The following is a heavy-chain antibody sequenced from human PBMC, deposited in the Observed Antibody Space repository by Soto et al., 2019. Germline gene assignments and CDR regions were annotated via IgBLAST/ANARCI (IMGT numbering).Heavy chain of an antibody. CDR1: GFTFSSYD. J-gene: IGHJ4*02. V-gene: IGHV3-23*01. CDR3: AKRPGYSSGWYYFDY. CDR2: ISGSVGST. D-gene: IGHD6-19*01. Sequence: GGSLRLSCAASGFTFSSYDMSWVRQAAWKGLEWVSAISGSVGSTYYADSVKGRFTISRDNSKNTLYLQMNSLRAEDTAVYCCAKRPGYSSGWYYFDYWGQGTLVTVSS.